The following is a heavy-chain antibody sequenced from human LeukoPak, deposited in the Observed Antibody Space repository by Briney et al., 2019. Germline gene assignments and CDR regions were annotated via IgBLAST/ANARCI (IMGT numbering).Heavy chain of an antibody. CDR1: GGSFSGYY. CDR2: INPSGST. Sequence: SETLSLTCAVYGGSFSGYYWIWIRQPPGKGLEWIGEINPSGSTNYNPSLKSRVTISVDTSKNQFSLKLSSVTAADTAVYYCASPAGIAAGGAFDPWGQGTLVTVSS. V-gene: IGHV4-34*01. CDR3: ASPAGIAAGGAFDP. J-gene: IGHJ5*02. D-gene: IGHD6-13*01.